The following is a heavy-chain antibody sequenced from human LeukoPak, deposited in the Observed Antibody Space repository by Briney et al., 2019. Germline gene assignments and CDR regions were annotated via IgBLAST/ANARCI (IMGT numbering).Heavy chain of an antibody. V-gene: IGHV3-53*01. CDR1: GFTVSSNY. CDR2: SCSGGST. D-gene: IGHD3-3*01. CDR3: AREGTYYDFWSGSGSDY. Sequence: GGSLRLSCAASGFTVSSNYMSWVRQAPGKGLEWVSVSCSGGSTYYADSVKGRFTISRDNSKNTLDLQMNSLRAEDTAIYYCAREGTYYDFWSGSGSDYWGQGTLVTVSS. J-gene: IGHJ4*02.